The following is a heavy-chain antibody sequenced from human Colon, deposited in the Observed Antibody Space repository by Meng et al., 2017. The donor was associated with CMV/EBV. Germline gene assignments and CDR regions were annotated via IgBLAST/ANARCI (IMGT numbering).Heavy chain of an antibody. CDR1: GFTLSSYA. V-gene: IGHV3-23*01. CDR2: ISGTGADS. J-gene: IGHJ4*02. Sequence: DVHLLGAGGGLVQTGGSLRVSCAASGFTLSSYAMSWVRQAPGKGLEWVSHISGTGADSYYADSVKGRFTISRDNSKNTLYLQMNSLRVEDTAIYFCTRDGYNWIPFDSWGQGTLVTVSS. D-gene: IGHD1-1*01. CDR3: TRDGYNWIPFDS.